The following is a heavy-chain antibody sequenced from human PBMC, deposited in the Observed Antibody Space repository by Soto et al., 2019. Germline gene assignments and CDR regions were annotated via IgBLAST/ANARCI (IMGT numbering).Heavy chain of an antibody. D-gene: IGHD2-15*01. CDR2: IYWNDDK. J-gene: IGHJ4*02. V-gene: IGHV2-5*01. CDR3: ARRDTPPTGPYFDS. Sequence: QITLKESGPTLVKPTQTLTLTCTFSGFSLSTSGLGVGWSRQPPGKALEWLALIYWNDDKRYSPSLKNRLTITRDTSKNQVVLTVTNMDPVDTATYYCARRDTPPTGPYFDSWGQGTLVTVSS. CDR1: GFSLSTSGLG.